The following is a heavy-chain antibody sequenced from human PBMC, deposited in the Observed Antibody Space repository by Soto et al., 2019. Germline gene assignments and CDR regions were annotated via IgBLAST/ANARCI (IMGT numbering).Heavy chain of an antibody. CDR3: ARDRVVGFPQYGSGSLDY. Sequence: ASVKVSCKASGYTFTSYGISWARQAPGQGLEWMGWISAYNGNTNYAQKLQGRVTMTTDTSTSTAYMELRSLRSDDTAVYYCARDRVVGFPQYGSGSLDYWGQGTLVTVSS. J-gene: IGHJ4*02. V-gene: IGHV1-18*04. CDR2: ISAYNGNT. D-gene: IGHD3-10*01. CDR1: GYTFTSYG.